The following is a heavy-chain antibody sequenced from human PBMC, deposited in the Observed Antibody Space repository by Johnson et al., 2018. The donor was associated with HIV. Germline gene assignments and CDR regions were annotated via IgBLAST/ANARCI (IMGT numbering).Heavy chain of an antibody. CDR1: GFAFRTYW. V-gene: IGHV3-74*03. J-gene: IGHJ3*02. Sequence: EVQLVESGGGLVQPGGSLRLSCAASGFAFRTYWMVWVRQVPGKRPVWVARIYNDGSRTTYADSVRGRFTISRDNAKYTVDLQMNSLRVEDTAVYYCARAIAAAGTVGVDAFDIWGQGTMVTVSS. D-gene: IGHD6-13*01. CDR2: IYNDGSRT. CDR3: ARAIAAAGTVGVDAFDI.